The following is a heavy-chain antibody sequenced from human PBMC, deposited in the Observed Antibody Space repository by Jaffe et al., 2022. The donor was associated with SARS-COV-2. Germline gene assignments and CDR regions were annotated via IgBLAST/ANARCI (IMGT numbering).Heavy chain of an antibody. V-gene: IGHV1-18*01. Sequence: QVQLVQSGAEVKKPGASVKVSCKASGYTFTSYGISWVRQAPGQGLEWMGWISAYNGNTNYAQKLQGRVTMTTDTSTSTAYMELRSLRSDDTAVYYCARGPPIVVVPAADYYYGMDVWGQGTTVTVSS. CDR1: GYTFTSYG. CDR2: ISAYNGNT. J-gene: IGHJ6*02. D-gene: IGHD2-2*01. CDR3: ARGPPIVVVPAADYYYGMDV.